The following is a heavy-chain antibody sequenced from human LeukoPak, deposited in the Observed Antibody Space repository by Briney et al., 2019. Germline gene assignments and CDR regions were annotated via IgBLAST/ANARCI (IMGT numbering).Heavy chain of an antibody. J-gene: IGHJ4*02. CDR1: GFSFSRYW. CDR2: IKEDGSEQ. V-gene: IGHV3-7*01. CDR3: ARDSFETDIDY. D-gene: IGHD1-14*01. Sequence: GGSLRLSCVASGFSFSRYWMSWVRQAPGKGLEWVANIKEDGSEQYYADSLKGRFTISRDKVKNSLYLHINTLRAEDKAVYYCARDSFETDIDYWGQGTLVTVSS.